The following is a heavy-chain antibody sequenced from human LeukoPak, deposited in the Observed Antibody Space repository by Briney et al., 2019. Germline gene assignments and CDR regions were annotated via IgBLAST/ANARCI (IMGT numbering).Heavy chain of an antibody. J-gene: IGHJ6*03. D-gene: IGHD3-22*01. CDR2: INSDGSST. V-gene: IGHV3-74*01. CDR1: GFTFSSYW. Sequence: GGSLRLSCAASGFTFSSYWMHWVRQAPGKGLVWVSRINSDGSSTSYADSVKGRFTISRDNAKNTLFPQMNSLRAEDTAVYYCAGSNYYDSSGQYYYYYYYMDVWGKGTTVTVSS. CDR3: AGSNYYDSSGQYYYYYYYMDV.